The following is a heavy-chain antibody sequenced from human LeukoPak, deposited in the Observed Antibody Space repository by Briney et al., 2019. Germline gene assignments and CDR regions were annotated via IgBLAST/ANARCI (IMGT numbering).Heavy chain of an antibody. J-gene: IGHJ4*02. CDR1: GFTFSNDW. CDR3: ARDHAYRADY. CDR2: INQDESNK. D-gene: IGHD2-2*01. Sequence: HPGGSLRLSCAASGFTFSNDWMCWVRQAPGKGLEWVANINQDESNKYYADSVKGRFTIARDNAKNSLYLQMSSLTAEDTAIYYCARDHAYRADYWGQGTLVTVSS. V-gene: IGHV3-7*01.